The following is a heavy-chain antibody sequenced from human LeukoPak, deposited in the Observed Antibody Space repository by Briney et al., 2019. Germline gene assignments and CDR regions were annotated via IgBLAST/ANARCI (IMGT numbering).Heavy chain of an antibody. CDR3: ASIVVVPAAHYMDV. V-gene: IGHV4-59*01. J-gene: IGHJ6*03. Sequence: SETLSLTCTVSGGSINSYYWSWIRQPPGKGLEWIGYIYYSGSTNYNPSLKSRVTISVDTSTNQFSLKLSSVTAEDTAVYYCASIVVVPAAHYMDVWGKGTTVTVSS. CDR2: IYYSGST. D-gene: IGHD2-2*01. CDR1: GGSINSYY.